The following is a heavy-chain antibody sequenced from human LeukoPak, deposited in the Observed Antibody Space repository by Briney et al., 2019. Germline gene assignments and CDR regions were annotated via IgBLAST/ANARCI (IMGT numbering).Heavy chain of an antibody. CDR1: GFTFDDYG. Sequence: GGSLRLSCAASGFTFDDYGMRWVRHAPGKGLEWVSGINWNGGSTGYADSVKGRFTISRDNAKNSLYLQMNSLRAEDTALYYCARDLVAGTTTGAFDIWGQGTMVTVSS. CDR2: INWNGGST. CDR3: ARDLVAGTTTGAFDI. J-gene: IGHJ3*02. D-gene: IGHD6-19*01. V-gene: IGHV3-20*04.